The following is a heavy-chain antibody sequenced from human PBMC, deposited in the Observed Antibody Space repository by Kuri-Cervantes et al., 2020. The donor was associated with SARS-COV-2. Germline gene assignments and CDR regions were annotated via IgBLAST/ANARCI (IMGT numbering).Heavy chain of an antibody. CDR2: ISSSSSTI. Sequence: GESLKISCAASGFTFSSYSMNWVRQAPGKGLEWVSYISSSSSTIYYADSVKGRFTISRDNAKNSLYLQMNSLTAEDTAVYYCARDEDSYGHYYYYMDVWGKGTTVTVSS. J-gene: IGHJ6*03. D-gene: IGHD5-18*01. CDR3: ARDEDSYGHYYYYMDV. V-gene: IGHV3-48*01. CDR1: GFTFSSYS.